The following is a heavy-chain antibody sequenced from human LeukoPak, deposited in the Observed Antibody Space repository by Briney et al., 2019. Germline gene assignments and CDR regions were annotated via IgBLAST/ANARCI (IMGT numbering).Heavy chain of an antibody. Sequence: SETLSLTCTVSGGSISSSSYYWGWIRQPPGKGLEWIGSIYYSGSTYYNPSLKSRVTISVDTSKNQFSLKLSSVTAADTAVYYCARLWIAVAGGGDYWGQGTLVTVSS. CDR1: GGSISSSSYY. CDR3: ARLWIAVAGGGDY. D-gene: IGHD6-19*01. V-gene: IGHV4-39*01. CDR2: IYYSGST. J-gene: IGHJ4*02.